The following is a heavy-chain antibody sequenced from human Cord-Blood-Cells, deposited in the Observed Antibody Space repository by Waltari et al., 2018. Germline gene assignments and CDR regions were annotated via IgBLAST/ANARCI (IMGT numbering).Heavy chain of an antibody. D-gene: IGHD3-10*01. CDR3: AGYGTGSSYYYYSGMDV. CDR2: IYLSGGT. V-gene: IGHV4-39*01. J-gene: IGHJ6*02. CDR1: GGSISSSSYY. Sequence: QLQLQESGPGLVKPSETLFLTCNVSGGSISSSSYYWCWIRQPPGKGLGLIGGIYLSGGTCTSPAIMRNVTTSTEPSKTPCSLTLSAVTDEDTAVYYYAGYGTGSSYYYYSGMDVWNQGTTVTVSS.